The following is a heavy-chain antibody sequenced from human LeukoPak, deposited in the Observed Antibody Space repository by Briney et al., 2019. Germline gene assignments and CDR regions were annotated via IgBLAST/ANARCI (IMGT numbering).Heavy chain of an antibody. CDR1: GFTFSSYA. V-gene: IGHV3-23*01. D-gene: IGHD6-13*01. CDR2: ISGSGGST. J-gene: IGHJ3*02. CDR3: AKDRRAAAFAPGGPGDAFDI. Sequence: PGGSLRLSCAASGFTFSSYAMSWVRQAPGKGLEWVSAISGSGGSTYYADSVKGRFTISRDNSKNTLYLQMNSLRAEDTAVYYCAKDRRAAAFAPGGPGDAFDIWGQGTMVTVSS.